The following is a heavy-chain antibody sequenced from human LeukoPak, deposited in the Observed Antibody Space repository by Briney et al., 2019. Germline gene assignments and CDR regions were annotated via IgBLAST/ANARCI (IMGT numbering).Heavy chain of an antibody. CDR1: GGSISSYY. Sequence: PSETLSLTCTVSGGSISSYYWSWIRQPPGKGLEWIGYIYYSGSTNYNPSLKSRVTISVDTSKNQFSLKLSSVTAADTAVYYCARGPMIVVVITIRNWFDPWGQGTLVTVSS. CDR2: IYYSGST. CDR3: ARGPMIVVVITIRNWFDP. J-gene: IGHJ5*02. V-gene: IGHV4-59*12. D-gene: IGHD3-22*01.